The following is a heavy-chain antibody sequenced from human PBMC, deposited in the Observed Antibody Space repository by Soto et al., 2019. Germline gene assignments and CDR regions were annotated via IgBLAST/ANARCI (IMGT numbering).Heavy chain of an antibody. V-gene: IGHV1-46*01. Sequence: GASVKVSCKASGYTFTSYYMSWVRQAPGQGLEWMGIINPGGAGTTYAQNFQGRVTMTRDTSTSTVYMQLSSLRSEDTAMYYCARWRYDTSGYFVDYFDFWGQGALVTVYS. J-gene: IGHJ4*02. CDR2: INPGGAGT. CDR3: ARWRYDTSGYFVDYFDF. D-gene: IGHD3-22*01. CDR1: GYTFTSYY.